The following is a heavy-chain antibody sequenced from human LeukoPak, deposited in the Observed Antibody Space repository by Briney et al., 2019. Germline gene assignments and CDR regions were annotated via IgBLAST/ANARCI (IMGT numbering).Heavy chain of an antibody. Sequence: ASVKISSTASGYTFTSYGISWVRQAPGQGREWMGGISAYNGNTNYSQKLQGRVTITTSTSTSTAYMGLGSGRSDDTALYYFARLDIVATITRGGPHFHYWGQGTLVTVSS. CDR1: GYTFTSYG. J-gene: IGHJ4*02. CDR2: ISAYNGNT. V-gene: IGHV1-18*01. CDR3: ARLDIVATITRGGPHFHY. D-gene: IGHD5-12*01.